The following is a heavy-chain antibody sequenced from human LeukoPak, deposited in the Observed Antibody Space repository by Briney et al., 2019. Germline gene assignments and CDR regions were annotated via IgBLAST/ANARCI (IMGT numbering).Heavy chain of an antibody. D-gene: IGHD3-22*01. J-gene: IGHJ4*02. CDR1: GGSISSHY. Sequence: PSETLSLTCTVSGGSISSHYWSWIRQPAGKGLEWIGRIYTSGNTNYNPSLKSRVTISVDKSKNQFSLKLSSVTAADTAVYYCARAGRYDSSGMGIFDYWGQGTLVTVSS. CDR2: IYTSGNT. CDR3: ARAGRYDSSGMGIFDY. V-gene: IGHV4-4*07.